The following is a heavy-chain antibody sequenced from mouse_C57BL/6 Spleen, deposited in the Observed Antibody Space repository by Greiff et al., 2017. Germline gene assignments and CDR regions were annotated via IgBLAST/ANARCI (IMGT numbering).Heavy chain of an antibody. V-gene: IGHV1-52*01. CDR2: IDPSDSET. D-gene: IGHD4-1*01. CDR1: GYTFTSYW. CDR3: ARVPETGTGWFAY. Sequence: QVHVKQPGAELVRPGSSVKLSCKASGYTFTSYWMHWVKQRPIQGLEWIGNIDPSDSETHYNQKFKDKATLTVDKSSSTAYMQLSSLTSEDSAVYYCARVPETGTGWFAYWGQGTLVTVSA. J-gene: IGHJ3*01.